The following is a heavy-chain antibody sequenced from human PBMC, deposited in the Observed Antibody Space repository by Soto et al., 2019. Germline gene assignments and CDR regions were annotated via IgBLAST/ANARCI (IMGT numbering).Heavy chain of an antibody. CDR3: AREVNSSPARGPNWFDP. Sequence: QVQLQESGPGLVQPSGTLSLTCAVSGDSINNSHWWSWVRQTPGKGLEWIGETDHSGTTNYNPSLKTRVTISIDKSTNQLSLKMSSVTAADTALYYCAREVNSSPARGPNWFDPWGQGTLVTVSS. V-gene: IGHV4-4*02. J-gene: IGHJ5*02. D-gene: IGHD6-13*01. CDR1: GDSINNSHW. CDR2: TDHSGTT.